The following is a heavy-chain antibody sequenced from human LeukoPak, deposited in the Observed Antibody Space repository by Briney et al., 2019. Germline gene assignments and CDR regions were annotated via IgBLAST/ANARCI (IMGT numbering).Heavy chain of an antibody. CDR1: GFTFDDYA. J-gene: IGHJ4*02. V-gene: IGHV3-9*01. CDR2: ISWNSGSI. Sequence: LPGGSLRLSCAASGFTFDDYAMHWVRQAPGKGLEWVSGISWNSGSIGYADSVKGRFTISRDNAKNSLYLQMNSLRAEDTALYYCAKEKYYYDSSGYYGYWGQGTLVTVSS. CDR3: AKEKYYYDSSGYYGY. D-gene: IGHD3-22*01.